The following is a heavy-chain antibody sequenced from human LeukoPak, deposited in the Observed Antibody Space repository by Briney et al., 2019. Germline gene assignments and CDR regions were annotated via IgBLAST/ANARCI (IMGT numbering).Heavy chain of an antibody. CDR2: ISSSGSTI. CDR3: ARVTLGPKLRENYYYYGMDV. Sequence: NPGGSLRLSCAASGFTFSDYYMSWIRQAPGKGLEWVSYISSSGSTIYYADSVKGRFTISRDNAKNSLYLQTNSLRAEDTAVYYCARVTLGPKLRENYYYYGMDVWGQGTTVTVSS. D-gene: IGHD5-24*01. J-gene: IGHJ6*02. CDR1: GFTFSDYY. V-gene: IGHV3-11*01.